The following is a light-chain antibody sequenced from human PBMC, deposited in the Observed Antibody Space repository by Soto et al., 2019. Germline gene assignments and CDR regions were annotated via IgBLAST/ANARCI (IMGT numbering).Light chain of an antibody. J-gene: IGLJ1*01. V-gene: IGLV1-40*01. CDR2: GNT. CDR3: QSYDTSLSASYV. CDR1: SSNIGAGYE. Sequence: QSVLTQPTTLSGAPGQRVTISCTGSSSNIGAGYEVHWYQHLPGKAPKLLIYGNTNRPSGVPDRFSGSKSGTSASLAITGLQAEDEADYYCQSYDTSLSASYVFGGGTKVTVL.